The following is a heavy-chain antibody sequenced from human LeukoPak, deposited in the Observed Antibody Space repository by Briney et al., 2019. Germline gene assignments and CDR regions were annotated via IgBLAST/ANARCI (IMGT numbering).Heavy chain of an antibody. CDR3: ARERTRHFDY. CDR1: GGSFSGYY. CDR2: INHSVST. J-gene: IGHJ4*02. V-gene: IGHV4-34*01. D-gene: IGHD1-14*01. Sequence: SETLSLTCAVYGGSFSGYYWSWIRHTPGKRLEWIGEINHSVSTNYNPSLKCRVTISVDTSKNQFSLKRSSVTAADTAVYYCARERTRHFDYWGQGTLVTVSS.